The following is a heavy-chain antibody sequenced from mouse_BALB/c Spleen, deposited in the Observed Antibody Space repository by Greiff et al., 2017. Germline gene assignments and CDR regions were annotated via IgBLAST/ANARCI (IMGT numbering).Heavy chain of an antibody. Sequence: EVQGVESGGGLVQPGGSLKLSCAASGFTFSSYTMSWVRQTPEKRLEWVAYISNGGGSTYYPDTVKGRFTISRDNAKNTLYLQMSSLKSEDTAMYYCARGYYDYAMDYWGQGTSVTVSS. CDR3: ARGYYDYAMDY. J-gene: IGHJ4*01. CDR2: ISNGGGST. V-gene: IGHV5-12-2*01. D-gene: IGHD2-3*01. CDR1: GFTFSSYT.